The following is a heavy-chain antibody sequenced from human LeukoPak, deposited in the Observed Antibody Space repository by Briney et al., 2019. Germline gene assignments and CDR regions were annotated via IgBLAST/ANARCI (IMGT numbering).Heavy chain of an antibody. V-gene: IGHV3-53*04. J-gene: IGHJ3*02. CDR1: GFTVSSNY. Sequence: GGSLRLSCAASGFTVSSNYMSWVRQAPGKGLEWVSVIYSGGSTYYADSVKGRFTISRHNSKNTLYLQMNSLRAEDTAVYYCARTLRQDDDAFDIWGQGTMVTVSS. CDR2: IYSGGST. CDR3: ARTLRQDDDAFDI.